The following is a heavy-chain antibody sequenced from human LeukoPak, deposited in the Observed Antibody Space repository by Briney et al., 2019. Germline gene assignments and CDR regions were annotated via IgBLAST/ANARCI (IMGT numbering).Heavy chain of an antibody. Sequence: ASVKVSCKASGYTFTGYYMHWVRQAPGQGLEWMGWINPNSGGTNYAQKFQGRVTMTRDTSISTAYMELSRLRSDDTAVYYCARSNPYSNYPGDWFDPWGQGTLVTV. D-gene: IGHD4-11*01. V-gene: IGHV1-2*02. J-gene: IGHJ5*02. CDR3: ARSNPYSNYPGDWFDP. CDR1: GYTFTGYY. CDR2: INPNSGGT.